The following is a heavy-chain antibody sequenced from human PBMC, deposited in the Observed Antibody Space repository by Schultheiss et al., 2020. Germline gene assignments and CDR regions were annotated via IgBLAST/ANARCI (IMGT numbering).Heavy chain of an antibody. CDR3: ARRPGYSSSWYWFDP. V-gene: IGHV5-51*01. J-gene: IGHJ5*02. CDR1: GYSFTSYW. Sequence: GSMRLACKGSGYSFTSYWIGWVRQMPGKGLEWMGIIYPGDSDTRYSPSFQGQVTISADKSISTAYLQWSSLKASDTAMYYCARRPGYSSSWYWFDPWGQGTLVTVSS. D-gene: IGHD6-13*01. CDR2: IYPGDSDT.